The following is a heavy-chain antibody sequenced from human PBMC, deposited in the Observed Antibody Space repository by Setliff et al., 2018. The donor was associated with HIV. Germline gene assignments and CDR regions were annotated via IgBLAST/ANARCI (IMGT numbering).Heavy chain of an antibody. CDR2: IYYSGST. CDR1: GYSISSAYY. Sequence: PSETLSLTCAVSGYSISSAYYWGWIRQPPGKGLEWIGSIYYSGSTYYNPSLKSRVTISVDTSKNQFSLKLSSVTAADTAVYYCATYADRESNRFDPWGQGILVTVSS. CDR3: ATYADRESNRFDP. D-gene: IGHD3-10*01. V-gene: IGHV4-38-2*01. J-gene: IGHJ5*02.